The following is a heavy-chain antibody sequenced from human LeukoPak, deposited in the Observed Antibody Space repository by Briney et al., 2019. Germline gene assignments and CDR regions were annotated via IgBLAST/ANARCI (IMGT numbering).Heavy chain of an antibody. Sequence: PGGSLRLSCAASGFTFSSYAMSWVRQAPGKGLEWVANIKQDGSEKYYVDSVKGRFTISRDNAKNSLYLQMNSLRAEDTAVYYCARGARGWLADYYYGMDVWGQGTTVTVSS. CDR3: ARGARGWLADYYYGMDV. CDR1: GFTFSSYA. V-gene: IGHV3-7*01. CDR2: IKQDGSEK. J-gene: IGHJ6*02. D-gene: IGHD6-19*01.